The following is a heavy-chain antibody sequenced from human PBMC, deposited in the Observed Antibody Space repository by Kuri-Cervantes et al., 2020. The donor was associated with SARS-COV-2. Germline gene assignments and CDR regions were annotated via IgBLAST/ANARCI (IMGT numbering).Heavy chain of an antibody. CDR1: GCTFDMYG. D-gene: IGHD3-22*01. V-gene: IGHV1-18*04. Sequence: ASVKVSCKTSGCTFDMYGISWVRQAPGQGLEWMGWISANNGNTNYAQKLQGRVTMTTDTSTSTAYMELKSLRSDDTAVYYCARDRDYYDSGGYWGQGTLVTVSS. J-gene: IGHJ4*02. CDR2: ISANNGNT. CDR3: ARDRDYYDSGGY.